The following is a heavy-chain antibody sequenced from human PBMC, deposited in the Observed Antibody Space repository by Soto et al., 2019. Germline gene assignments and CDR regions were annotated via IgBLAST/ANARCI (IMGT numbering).Heavy chain of an antibody. V-gene: IGHV4-30-4*01. J-gene: IGHJ6*02. CDR2: IYYSGST. D-gene: IGHD2-2*01. Sequence: QVQLQESGPGLVKPSQTLSLTCTVSGGSISSGDYYWSWIRQPPGKGLEWIGYIYYSGSTYYNPSLKSRVTKSVDTSKNQFSLKLSSVTAADTAVYYCASMYREENYYYGMDVWGQVTTVTVSS. CDR3: ASMYREENYYYGMDV. CDR1: GGSISSGDYY.